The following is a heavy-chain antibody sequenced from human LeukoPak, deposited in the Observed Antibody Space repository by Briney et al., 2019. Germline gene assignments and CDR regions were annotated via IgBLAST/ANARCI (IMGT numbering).Heavy chain of an antibody. D-gene: IGHD6-19*01. CDR3: ARGSFSGWYRGYFQH. CDR2: INHSGST. V-gene: IGHV4-34*01. Sequence: GSLRLSCAASGFTFSSYAMSWVRQAPGKGLEWIGEINHSGSTNYNPSLKSRVTISVDTSKNQFSLKLSSVTAADTAVYYCARGSFSGWYRGYFQHWGQGTLVTVSS. CDR1: GFTFSSYA. J-gene: IGHJ1*01.